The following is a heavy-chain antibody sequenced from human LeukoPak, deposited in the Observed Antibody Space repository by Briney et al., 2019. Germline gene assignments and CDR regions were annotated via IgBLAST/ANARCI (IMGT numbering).Heavy chain of an antibody. CDR3: AKASATYYYDSSGYYASDY. D-gene: IGHD3-22*01. CDR2: IYSGGST. J-gene: IGHJ4*02. Sequence: GGSLRLSCAATGFTVSSNYLSWVRQAPGKGLEWVSVIYSGGSTYYADSVKGRFTISRDNSKNTLYLQMNSLRAEDTAVYYCAKASATYYYDSSGYYASDYWGQGTLVTVSS. CDR1: GFTVSSNY. V-gene: IGHV3-53*01.